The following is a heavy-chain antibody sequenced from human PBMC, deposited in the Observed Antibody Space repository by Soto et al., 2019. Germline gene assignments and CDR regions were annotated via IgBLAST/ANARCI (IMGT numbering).Heavy chain of an antibody. D-gene: IGHD6-13*01. Sequence: GGSLRLSCAASGFTFSSYGMHWVRQAPGKGLEWVAVIWYDGSNKYYADSVKGRFTISRDNSKNTLYLQMNSLRAEDTAVYYCAGGTHTRLYSSSWEDYYYYGMDVWGQGTTVTVSS. CDR2: IWYDGSNK. CDR3: AGGTHTRLYSSSWEDYYYYGMDV. J-gene: IGHJ6*02. CDR1: GFTFSSYG. V-gene: IGHV3-33*01.